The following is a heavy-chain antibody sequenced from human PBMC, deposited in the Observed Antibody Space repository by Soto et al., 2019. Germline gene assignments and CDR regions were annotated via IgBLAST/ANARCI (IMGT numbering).Heavy chain of an antibody. J-gene: IGHJ4*02. CDR1: GDSIINSHW. D-gene: IGHD6-19*01. V-gene: IGHV4-4*02. CDR2: IYHTGTT. CDR3: GRDVAVANMRDN. Sequence: QVQLQESGPGLVKPSGTLSLTCAVSGDSIINSHWWYWVRQPPGKGLDWIGEIYHTGTTNYNPSLKSRVTISVENSKNQFSLKLTSVTAADTAVYYCGRDVAVANMRDNWGQGTLVTFSS.